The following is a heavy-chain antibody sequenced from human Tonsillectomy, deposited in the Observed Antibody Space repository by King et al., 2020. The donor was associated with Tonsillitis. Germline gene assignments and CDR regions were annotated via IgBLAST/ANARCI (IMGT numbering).Heavy chain of an antibody. V-gene: IGHV4-39*01. Sequence: QLQESGPGLVKPSETLSLTCTVSGGSVGSSSYYWGWIRQPPGKGLEWIGSLSYGGSTYYNPSRRSTLTVSEDTSKNQFSLKLSSVTAADTAVYYCVTSSPNYYDTSGYRRYYFDYWGQGTLVTVSS. CDR1: GGSVGSSSYY. CDR3: VTSSPNYYDTSGYRRYYFDY. D-gene: IGHD3-22*01. J-gene: IGHJ4*02. CDR2: LSYGGST.